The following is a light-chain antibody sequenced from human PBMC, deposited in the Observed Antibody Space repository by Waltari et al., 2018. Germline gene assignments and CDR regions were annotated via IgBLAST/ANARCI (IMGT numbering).Light chain of an antibody. CDR2: GAS. Sequence: DIQMTQSPSSLSASVGDRVTITCRASQGITKYLSWYQQKPGKAPKRLIYGASSLESGVPSRFSGSGAGTEFTLTISSLQPEDFAAYYCLQYNNKPFTFGPGTKLDIK. V-gene: IGKV1-17*01. CDR1: QGITKY. CDR3: LQYNNKPFT. J-gene: IGKJ3*01.